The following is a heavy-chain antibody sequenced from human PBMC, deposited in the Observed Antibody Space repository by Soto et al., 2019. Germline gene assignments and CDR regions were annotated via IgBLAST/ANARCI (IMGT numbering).Heavy chain of an antibody. Sequence: SVQVSCKPSGYTFTGNYMHWVRQAPGQGLEWMGWINPNSGGTNYAQKFQGRVTMTRDTSISTAYMELSRLRSDDTAVYYCARDGKLSRYFDYWGQGTLVTVSS. D-gene: IGHD5-18*01. J-gene: IGHJ4*02. V-gene: IGHV1-2*02. CDR1: GYTFTGNY. CDR2: INPNSGGT. CDR3: ARDGKLSRYFDY.